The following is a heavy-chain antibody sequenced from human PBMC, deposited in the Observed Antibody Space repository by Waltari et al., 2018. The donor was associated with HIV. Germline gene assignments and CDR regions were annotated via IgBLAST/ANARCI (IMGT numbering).Heavy chain of an antibody. CDR2: IIPSGGST. CDR3: AREMAGSRGIYGMDV. Sequence: QVQLVQSGAEVKKPGASVKVSCKASGYSFTTSYIHSVRQAPGQGLEWMGIIIPSGGSTTYAQKCQGRVTITRDTSTSTVYMELSSLRSEDTAVYYCAREMAGSRGIYGMDVWGQGTTVTVSS. J-gene: IGHJ6*02. D-gene: IGHD6-19*01. CDR1: GYSFTTSY. V-gene: IGHV1-46*01.